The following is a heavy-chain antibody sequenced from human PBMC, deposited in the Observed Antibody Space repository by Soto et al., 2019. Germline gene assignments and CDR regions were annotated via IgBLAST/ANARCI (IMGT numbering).Heavy chain of an antibody. CDR3: AREYDYVWGSYRTYYFDY. CDR2: IYYSGST. V-gene: IGHV4-59*01. CDR1: GGSISSYY. D-gene: IGHD3-16*02. J-gene: IGHJ4*02. Sequence: PSETLSLTCTVSGGSISSYYWSWIRQPPGKGLEWIGYIYYSGSTNYNPSLKSRVTISVDTSKNQFSLKLSSVTAADTAVYYCAREYDYVWGSYRTYYFDYWGQGTLVNVSS.